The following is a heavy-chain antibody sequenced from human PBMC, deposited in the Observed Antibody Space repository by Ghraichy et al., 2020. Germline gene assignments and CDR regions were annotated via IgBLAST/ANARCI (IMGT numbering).Heavy chain of an antibody. CDR2: INSDGSST. CDR1: GFTFSSYW. CDR3: ARVSRSSGWPHFDY. J-gene: IGHJ4*02. Sequence: GSLRLSCAASGFTFSSYWMHWVRQAPGKGLVWVSRINSDGSSTSYADSVKGRFTISRDNAKNTLYLQMNSLRAEDTAVYYCARVSRSSGWPHFDYWGQGTLVTVSS. V-gene: IGHV3-74*01. D-gene: IGHD6-19*01.